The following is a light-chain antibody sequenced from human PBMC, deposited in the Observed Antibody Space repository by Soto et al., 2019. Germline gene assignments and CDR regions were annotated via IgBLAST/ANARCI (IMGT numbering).Light chain of an antibody. J-gene: IGLJ2*01. CDR1: SSDVGRYKY. Sequence: QSALTQPASVSGSPGQPITISCTGTSSDVGRYKYVSWYQHYPGKAPKLMIYEVSNRPSGVSNRFSGSKSGNTASLTISGLQAEDEADYYCTSYTSSTTGVFGGGTKLTVL. V-gene: IGLV2-14*01. CDR2: EVS. CDR3: TSYTSSTTGV.